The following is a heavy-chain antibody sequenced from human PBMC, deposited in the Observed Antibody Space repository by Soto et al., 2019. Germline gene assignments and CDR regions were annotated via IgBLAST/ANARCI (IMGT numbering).Heavy chain of an antibody. CDR2: TYYRSKWYN. V-gene: IGHV6-1*01. CDR1: GDSVSSNSAA. CDR3: ARGSHSSFDY. Sequence: SQTLSLTCAISGDSVSSNSAAWNWIRQSPSRGLEWLGRTYYRSKWYNDYATSVKSRITINLDTSKNQFSLQLDSVTPEDTAVYFCARGSHSSFDYWGQGTVVTVSS. J-gene: IGHJ4*02. D-gene: IGHD6-19*01.